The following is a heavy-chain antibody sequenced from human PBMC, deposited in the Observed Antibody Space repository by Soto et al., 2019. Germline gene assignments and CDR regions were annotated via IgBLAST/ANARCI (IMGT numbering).Heavy chain of an antibody. J-gene: IGHJ4*02. CDR3: ARHGLTAYMAYYFDF. D-gene: IGHD3-16*01. V-gene: IGHV4-39*01. Sequence: SETLSLTCTVSGGSISSPHDYWGWIRKSPGRGLEWIGSIYYTGSSYYNPSLKSRITVSVDTPKNQFSLNLTSVTAADTAVYYCARHGLTAYMAYYFDFWGQGTQVTVSS. CDR1: GGSISSPHDY. CDR2: IYYTGSS.